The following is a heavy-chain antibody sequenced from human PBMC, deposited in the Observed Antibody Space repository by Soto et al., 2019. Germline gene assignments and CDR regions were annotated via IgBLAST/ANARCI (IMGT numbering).Heavy chain of an antibody. CDR3: TANAYDTFVAY. D-gene: IGHD3-16*01. CDR1: GFTFSAST. Sequence: EVQLLESGGDLVQPGGSLRLSCVASGFTFSASTMHWVRQASGKGLEWVGRIRSKTNSYATAYAVSLKGRFTISRDDSKNTAYLQMDSLKTEDTAVYYCTANAYDTFVAYWGQGTLVTVSS. V-gene: IGHV3-73*01. CDR2: IRSKTNSYAT. J-gene: IGHJ4*02.